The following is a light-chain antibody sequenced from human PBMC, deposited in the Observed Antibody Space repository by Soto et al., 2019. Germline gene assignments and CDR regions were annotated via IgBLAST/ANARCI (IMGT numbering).Light chain of an antibody. CDR1: QSISNS. V-gene: IGKV1-39*01. CDR2: AAS. J-gene: IGKJ5*01. CDR3: KQSYSTPRD. Sequence: DIQMTQSPSSLSASVGDRVTITCRASQSISNSLNWYQQKPGRAPKLLIYAASSLQSGVPSRFSGSGSGTDFILTIRSLQPEDFATYYCKQSYSTPRDVGQGTRLEIK.